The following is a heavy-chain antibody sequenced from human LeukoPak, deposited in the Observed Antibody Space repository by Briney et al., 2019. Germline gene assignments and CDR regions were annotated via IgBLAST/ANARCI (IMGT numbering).Heavy chain of an antibody. Sequence: GGSLRLSCSASGFTFTSYSMHWVRQAPGKGLEYVSAINDNGGSTYYGDSVKGRFTISRDIAKNSLYLQMNSLRAEDTAVYYCARTDYYDKSIDYWGQGTLVTVSS. CDR3: ARTDYYDKSIDY. J-gene: IGHJ4*02. CDR1: GFTFTSYS. CDR2: INDNGGST. V-gene: IGHV3-64*04. D-gene: IGHD3-22*01.